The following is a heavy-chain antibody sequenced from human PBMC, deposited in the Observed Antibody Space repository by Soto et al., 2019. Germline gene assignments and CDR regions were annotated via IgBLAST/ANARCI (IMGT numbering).Heavy chain of an antibody. J-gene: IGHJ2*01. D-gene: IGHD4-17*01. CDR1: GFTFSRYT. Sequence: QVQLVESGGGVVQPGRSLRLSCAASGFTFSRYTMHWVRQAPGKGLEWVAVTSYDGSTKYYADSVKGRFTISRDNNSNALFLQVNSLRAEDTAVYYCAKDGGFDYGFWYFDLWGRGTLVTVSS. CDR3: AKDGGFDYGFWYFDL. CDR2: TSYDGSTK. V-gene: IGHV3-30-3*01.